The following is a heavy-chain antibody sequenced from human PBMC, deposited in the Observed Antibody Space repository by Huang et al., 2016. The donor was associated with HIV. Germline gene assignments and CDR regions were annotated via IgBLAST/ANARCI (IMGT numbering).Heavy chain of an antibody. J-gene: IGHJ3*02. CDR1: GFTVSSNY. D-gene: IGHD2-21*02. CDR3: ARGFCGGDCFRSRDAFDI. Sequence: EVQLVESGGGLIQPGGSLRLSCAVSGFTVSSNYMSWVRQAPGKGVEWVSVSQRGGNKYYTESGKGRFAISRDNIKNTLYIQMNNRGAEDTAVYYCARGFCGGDCFRSRDAFDIWGQGTMVTVAS. V-gene: IGHV3-53*01. CDR2: SQRGGNK.